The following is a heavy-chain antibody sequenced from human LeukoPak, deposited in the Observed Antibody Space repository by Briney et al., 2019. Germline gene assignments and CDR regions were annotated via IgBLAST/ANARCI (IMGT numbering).Heavy chain of an antibody. Sequence: GGSLRLSCAGSGFTLSSYAMSWVRQAPGKGLEWVSAISGSGDTTYYADSVKGRFTISRDSSRNTLYLHMNSLRAEDTAVYYCAKDRVIATGIGEFDYWGQGTLVTVYS. V-gene: IGHV3-23*01. CDR2: ISGSGDTT. CDR1: GFTLSSYA. J-gene: IGHJ4*02. CDR3: AKDRVIATGIGEFDY. D-gene: IGHD6-13*01.